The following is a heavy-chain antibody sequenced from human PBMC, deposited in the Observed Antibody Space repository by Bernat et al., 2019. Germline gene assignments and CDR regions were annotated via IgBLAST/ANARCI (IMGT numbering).Heavy chain of an antibody. CDR2: INSDGSDT. Sequence: EVQLVEFGGGLIQPGGSRRLSCAASGFTFSSYWMYWVRQAPGKGLVWVSRINSDGSDTSYADSVKGRFTISRDNAKNTLYLQMNSLRAEDTAIYYCARELGIRFDYWGQGTLVTVSS. D-gene: IGHD6-13*01. CDR1: GFTFSSYW. V-gene: IGHV3-74*01. J-gene: IGHJ4*02. CDR3: ARELGIRFDY.